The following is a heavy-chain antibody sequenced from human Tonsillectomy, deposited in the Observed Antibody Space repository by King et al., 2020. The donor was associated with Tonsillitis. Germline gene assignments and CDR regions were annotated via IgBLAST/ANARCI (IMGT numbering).Heavy chain of an antibody. V-gene: IGHV5-51*01. CDR2: IYPGDSDT. CDR3: ASLRSSGLYY. Sequence: QLVQSGAEVKKPGESLKISCKDSGYSFTSYWIAWVRQMPGKGLEWMGSIYPGDSDTRYSTSFQGQVTISADKSISTAYLLWSRLEASDTAMYYCASLRSSGLYYWGQGTLVTVSS. D-gene: IGHD6-19*01. J-gene: IGHJ4*02. CDR1: GYSFTSYW.